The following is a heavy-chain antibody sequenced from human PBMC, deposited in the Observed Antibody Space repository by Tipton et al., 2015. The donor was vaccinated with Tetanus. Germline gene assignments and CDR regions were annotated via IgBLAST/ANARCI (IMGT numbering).Heavy chain of an antibody. J-gene: IGHJ4*02. Sequence: TLSLTCTVSGGSISSYYWSWIRQPPGKGLEWIGYIYYSGSTNYNPSLKSRVTISVDTSKNQFSLKLSSVTAADTAVYYCARDLYSSGWYSFLFDYWGQGTLVTVSS. CDR1: GGSISSYY. V-gene: IGHV4-59*12. D-gene: IGHD6-19*01. CDR3: ARDLYSSGWYSFLFDY. CDR2: IYYSGST.